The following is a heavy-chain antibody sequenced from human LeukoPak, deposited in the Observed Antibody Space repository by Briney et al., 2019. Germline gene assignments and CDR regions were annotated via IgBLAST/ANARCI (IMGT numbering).Heavy chain of an antibody. CDR1: GDSISSSHW. CDR3: ARGGTGNCDL. CDR2: IYHSGST. V-gene: IGHV4-4*02. Sequence: SGTLSLTCAVSGDSISSSHWWTWIRQPPGKGLEWIGEIYHSGSTNYNPSLKSRVTISVDKSKNQFSLNLTFVTAADTAGYSFARGGTGNCDLWGQGTLVTVSS. D-gene: IGHD1-1*01. J-gene: IGHJ5*02.